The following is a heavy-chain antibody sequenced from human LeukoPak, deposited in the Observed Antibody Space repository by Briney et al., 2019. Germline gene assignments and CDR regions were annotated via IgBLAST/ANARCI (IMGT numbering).Heavy chain of an antibody. CDR2: IKQDGSEK. CDR1: GFTFSSDW. J-gene: IGHJ4*02. Sequence: GGSLRLSCAASGFTFSSDWMSWVRQAPGKGLEWVANIKQDGSEKYYVDSVKGRFTISRDNAKNSLYLQMNSLRGEDTAVYYCAREVGVISFFDYWGQGTLVAVSS. V-gene: IGHV3-7*01. CDR3: AREVGVISFFDY. D-gene: IGHD3-22*01.